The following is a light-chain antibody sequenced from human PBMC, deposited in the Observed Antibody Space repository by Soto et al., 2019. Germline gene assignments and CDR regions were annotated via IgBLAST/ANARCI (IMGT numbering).Light chain of an antibody. V-gene: IGKV1-5*01. CDR1: QSISSW. CDR3: QQYDSSPPT. Sequence: DLQMTQSPSTLSASVGDRVTTTCRASQSISSWLAWYQQKPGKAPKLLIYDASSLESGVPSRFSGSGSGTDFTLTISRLEPEDFAVYYCQQYDSSPPTFGQGTKV. J-gene: IGKJ1*01. CDR2: DAS.